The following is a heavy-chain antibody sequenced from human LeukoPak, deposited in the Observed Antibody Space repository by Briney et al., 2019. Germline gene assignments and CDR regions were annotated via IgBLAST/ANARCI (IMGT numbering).Heavy chain of an antibody. CDR3: ARGKGSGRFGYFYYGVDV. Sequence: AGGSLRLSCAASGFTFGIYGMHWVRQAPGKGLEWVASIWINGRDETYVDSVKGRFSISRDNSTLFLQMNSLRPEDTALYFCARGKGSGRFGYFYYGVDVWGQGTTVTVSS. CDR1: GFTFGIYG. D-gene: IGHD3-10*01. CDR2: IWINGRDE. J-gene: IGHJ6*02. V-gene: IGHV3-33*01.